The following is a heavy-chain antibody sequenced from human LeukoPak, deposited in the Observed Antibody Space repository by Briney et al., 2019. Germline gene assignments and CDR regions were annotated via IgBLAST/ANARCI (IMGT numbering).Heavy chain of an antibody. Sequence: SETLSLTCAVYGGSFSGYYWSWIRQPPGKGLEWIGEINHSGSTNYNPSLKSRVTISVDKSKNQFSLKLNSVTAADTAVYYCARERGVAAAGNGWFDPWGQGTLVTVSS. CDR1: GGSFSGYY. J-gene: IGHJ5*02. D-gene: IGHD6-13*01. CDR2: INHSGST. CDR3: ARERGVAAAGNGWFDP. V-gene: IGHV4-34*01.